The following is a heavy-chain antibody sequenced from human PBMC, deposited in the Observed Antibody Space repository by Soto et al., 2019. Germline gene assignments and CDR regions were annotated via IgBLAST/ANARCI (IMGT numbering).Heavy chain of an antibody. J-gene: IGHJ4*02. D-gene: IGHD2-21*02. CDR3: AHSDCRRFLDS. CDR2: IYWDDDK. Sequence: QITLKESGPTLVTPTQTLMLTCTFSGFSLSTSGVGVSWIRQPPRKALEWLAVIYWDDDKRYSPSLKNRLTITKDTSKNQVVLTLTTMDPVDTATYYCAHSDCRRFLDSWGQGTLVTVSS. V-gene: IGHV2-5*02. CDR1: GFSLSTSGVG.